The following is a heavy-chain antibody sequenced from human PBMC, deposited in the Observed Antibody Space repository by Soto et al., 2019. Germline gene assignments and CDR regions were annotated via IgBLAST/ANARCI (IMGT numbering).Heavy chain of an antibody. CDR1: GFTFNKYA. CDR2: ISGSSSTT. Sequence: EVQLLEYGGGLVQRGESLRLSCVASGFTFNKYAMTWVRQAPGKGLEWVSSISGSSSTTYYADSVKGRFTISRDNSKNTVYLHMNTLSTEDTAVYYCAPPRYDSGVDAVGYWGQGTLVTFSS. J-gene: IGHJ4*01. V-gene: IGHV3-23*01. CDR3: APPRYDSGVDAVGY. D-gene: IGHD4-17*01.